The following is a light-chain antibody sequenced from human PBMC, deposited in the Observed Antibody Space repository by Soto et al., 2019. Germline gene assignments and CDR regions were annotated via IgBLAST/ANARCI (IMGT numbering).Light chain of an antibody. V-gene: IGKV3-15*01. J-gene: IGKJ1*01. CDR1: PSVSRN. CDR2: DTS. Sequence: IVVSQSPPSLSLSEGETPTRSASPSVSRNLAWYQQKPGQAPRLVIYDTSTRATGIPARFSGSGSGTEFTLTISSLQSEDFAVYYCQQYNNWPPFTFGQGTKVDI. CDR3: QQYNNWPPFT.